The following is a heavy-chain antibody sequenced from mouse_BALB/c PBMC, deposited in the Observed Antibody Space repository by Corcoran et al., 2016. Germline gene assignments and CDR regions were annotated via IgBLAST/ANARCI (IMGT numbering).Heavy chain of an antibody. CDR2: IDPANGNT. CDR1: GFNIKDTY. J-gene: IGHJ2*01. D-gene: IGHD1-2*01. V-gene: IGHV14-3*02. Sequence: EVQLQQSGAELVKPGASVKLSCTAAGFNIKDTYMHWLKQRPEQGLECIGRIDPANGNTKYDPRFQGKATITAGTSSNTAYLQLSSLTSEDTAVYYCARATATPCWGQGSTLTVSS. CDR3: ARATATPC.